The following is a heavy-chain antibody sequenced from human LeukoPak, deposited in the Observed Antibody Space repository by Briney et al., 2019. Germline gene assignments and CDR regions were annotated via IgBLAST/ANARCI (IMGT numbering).Heavy chain of an antibody. CDR2: LKLYDGSI. J-gene: IGHJ6*02. V-gene: IGHV1-46*01. CDR1: GYSFIRHH. D-gene: IGHD1-26*01. CDR3: ARDGGSFSYNMEV. Sequence: ASVKVSCKAFGYSFIRHHIHWVRQAPGQGLEWMGVLKLYDGSIRNAQKFQGRVTMTSDTSTSTVYMELSSLRSEDTAMYFCARDGGSFSYNMEVWGQGTTVTVSS.